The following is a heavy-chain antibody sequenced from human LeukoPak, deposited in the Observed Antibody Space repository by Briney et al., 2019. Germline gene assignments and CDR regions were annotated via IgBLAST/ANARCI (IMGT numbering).Heavy chain of an antibody. CDR1: GFTFSSYE. D-gene: IGHD3-22*01. Sequence: GGSLRLSCAASGFTFSSYEMNWVRQAPGKGLEWVSYISSSGSTIYYADSVKGRFTISRDNAKNSLYLQMNSLRAEDTAVYYCARASRYYYDSSGSDYWGQGTLVTVSS. CDR3: ARASRYYYDSSGSDY. CDR2: ISSSGSTI. J-gene: IGHJ4*02. V-gene: IGHV3-48*03.